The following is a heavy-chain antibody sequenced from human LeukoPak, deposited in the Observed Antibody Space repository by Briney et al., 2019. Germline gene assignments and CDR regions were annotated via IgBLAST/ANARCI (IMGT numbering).Heavy chain of an antibody. V-gene: IGHV1-69*05. CDR1: GGTFSSYA. Sequence: SVKVSCKASGGTFSSYAISWVRQAPGQGLEWMGGIIPIFGTANYAQKFQGRVTITTDESTSTAYMELSSLRAEDTAVYYCAKSTSFLYDFWSGYVDYWGQGTLVTVSS. CDR3: AKSTSFLYDFWSGYVDY. D-gene: IGHD3-3*01. CDR2: IIPIFGTA. J-gene: IGHJ4*02.